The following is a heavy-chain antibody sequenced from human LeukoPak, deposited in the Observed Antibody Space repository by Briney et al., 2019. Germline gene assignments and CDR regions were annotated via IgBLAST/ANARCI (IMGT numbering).Heavy chain of an antibody. V-gene: IGHV4-61*08. Sequence: PSETLSLTCTVSGDSFNSDDDYWNWIRQSPGGGLEWIGYISQSGTAYYNPSLKSRVSLSVDTSKNQFSLRLSSVTAADTAVYYCARGGRYYDTRGYHREYYFDYWGPGTLVTVSS. D-gene: IGHD3-22*01. J-gene: IGHJ4*02. CDR1: GDSFNSDDDY. CDR2: ISQSGTA. CDR3: ARGGRYYDTRGYHREYYFDY.